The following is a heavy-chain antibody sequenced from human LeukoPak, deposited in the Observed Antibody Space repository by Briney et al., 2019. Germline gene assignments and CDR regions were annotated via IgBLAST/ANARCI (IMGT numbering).Heavy chain of an antibody. V-gene: IGHV4-61*01. CDR3: ASSYSSGWDYFDY. Sequence: SETLSLTCSVSGYSISSGHYWGWIRQPPGKGLEWIGYIYYSGSTNYNPSLKSRVTISVDTSKNQFSLKLSSVTAADTAVYYCASSYSSGWDYFDYWGQGTLVTVSS. J-gene: IGHJ4*02. CDR1: GYSISSGHY. D-gene: IGHD6-19*01. CDR2: IYYSGST.